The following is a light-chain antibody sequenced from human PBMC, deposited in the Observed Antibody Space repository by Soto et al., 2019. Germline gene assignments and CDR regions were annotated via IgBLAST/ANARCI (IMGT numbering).Light chain of an antibody. J-gene: IGKJ1*01. CDR3: QQSYSTPRWT. Sequence: DIQMTQSPSTLSASVVDRVTITCRASRSVSTSLAWYQKKPGKAPKLLIFDASSLESGVPSRFSGSGSGTDFTLTISSLQPEDFATYYCQQSYSTPRWTFGQGTKVDIK. V-gene: IGKV1-39*01. CDR1: RSVSTS. CDR2: DAS.